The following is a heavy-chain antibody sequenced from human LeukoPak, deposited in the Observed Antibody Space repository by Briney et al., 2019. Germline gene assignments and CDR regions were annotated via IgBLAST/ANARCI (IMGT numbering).Heavy chain of an antibody. CDR1: AYTFISYF. D-gene: IGHD6-19*01. V-gene: IGHV1-46*01. J-gene: IGHJ6*01. CDR2: INPSAGNT. Sequence: ASVKVSFTASAYTFISYFRHWVRQAPGQGLEWMGIINPSAGNTIYAQKFQGRVTMTRATSTSTVYMELISLRSEDTAVYYCAKAGEKSSAYYYYTMSGWGQGTTVIVSS. CDR3: AKAGEKSSAYYYYTMSG.